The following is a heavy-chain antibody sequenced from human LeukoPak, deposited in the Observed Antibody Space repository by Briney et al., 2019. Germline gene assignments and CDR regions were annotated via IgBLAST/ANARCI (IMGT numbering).Heavy chain of an antibody. V-gene: IGHV3-NL1*01. CDR2: IYSGGST. D-gene: IGHD3-10*01. CDR3: ARDVMVRGVPNDAFDI. CDR1: GFTFSSYG. Sequence: GGSLRLSCAASGFTFSSYGMHWVRQAPGKGLEWVAVIYSGGSTYYADSVKGRFTISRDNSKNTLYLQMSSLRAEDTAVYFCARDVMVRGVPNDAFDIWGQGTMVTVSS. J-gene: IGHJ3*02.